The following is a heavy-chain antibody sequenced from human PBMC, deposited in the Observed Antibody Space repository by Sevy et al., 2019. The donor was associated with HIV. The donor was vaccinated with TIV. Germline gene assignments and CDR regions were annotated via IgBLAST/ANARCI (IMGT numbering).Heavy chain of an antibody. Sequence: SETLSLTCSVSGGSISSYFSTWVRQSPGKGLEWIGNIYFTGNTDYSPSLKSRVTLSLDTSKSQFSLTLKSVTAADTGIYFCARDSTTRPRVLDYWGQGTLVTVSS. D-gene: IGHD1-1*01. CDR2: IYFTGNT. J-gene: IGHJ4*02. CDR3: ARDSTTRPRVLDY. V-gene: IGHV4-59*01. CDR1: GGSISSYF.